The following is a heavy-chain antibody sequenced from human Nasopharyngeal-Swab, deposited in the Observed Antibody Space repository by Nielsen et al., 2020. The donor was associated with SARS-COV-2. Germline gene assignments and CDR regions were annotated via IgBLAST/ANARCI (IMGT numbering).Heavy chain of an antibody. Sequence: VRQAPGKGLEWVAVISYDGSNKYYADSVKDRFTISRDNSKNTLYLQMNSLRAGDTAVYYCAKDSLMYYDILTGYYPQPDYYYYGMDVWGQGTTVTVSS. D-gene: IGHD3-9*01. V-gene: IGHV3-30*18. J-gene: IGHJ6*02. CDR2: ISYDGSNK. CDR3: AKDSLMYYDILTGYYPQPDYYYYGMDV.